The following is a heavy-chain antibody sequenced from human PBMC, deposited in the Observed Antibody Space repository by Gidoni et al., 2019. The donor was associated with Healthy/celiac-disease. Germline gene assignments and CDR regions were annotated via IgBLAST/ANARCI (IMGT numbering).Heavy chain of an antibody. CDR2: IYPGDSDT. J-gene: IGHJ5*02. V-gene: IGHV5-51*01. Sequence: EVQLVQSGAEVKKPGESLKISCKGSGYSFTSYWIGWVRQMPGKGLEWMGIIYPGDSDTRYSPSFQGQVTISADKSISTAYLQWSSLKASDTAMYYCARGTTIFGVTTIPERGWFDPWGQGTLVTVSS. CDR3: ARGTTIFGVTTIPERGWFDP. D-gene: IGHD3-3*01. CDR1: GYSFTSYW.